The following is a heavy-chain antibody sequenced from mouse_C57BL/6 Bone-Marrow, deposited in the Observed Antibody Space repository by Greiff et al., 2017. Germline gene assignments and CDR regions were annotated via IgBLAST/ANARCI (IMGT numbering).Heavy chain of an antibody. J-gene: IGHJ4*01. CDR1: GYTFTDYE. CDR3: TRTYYGYDGYAMDY. V-gene: IGHV1-15*01. CDR2: IDPETGGT. D-gene: IGHD2-2*01. Sequence: QVQLKESGAELVRPGASVTLSCKASGYTFTDYEMHWVKQTPVHGLEWIGAIDPETGGTAYNQKFKGKAILTADKSSSTAYMELRSLTSEDSAVYYCTRTYYGYDGYAMDYWGQGTSVTVSS.